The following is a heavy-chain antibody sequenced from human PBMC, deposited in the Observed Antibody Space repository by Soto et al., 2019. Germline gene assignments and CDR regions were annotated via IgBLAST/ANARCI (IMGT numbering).Heavy chain of an antibody. CDR3: ARAPMVLSRSYFDS. V-gene: IGHV4-59*01. D-gene: IGHD2-8*01. CDR2: ISYSGNT. J-gene: IGHJ4*02. Sequence: SETLSVTWTVSGGSISNFYWSWIRQPPGKGLEWIGYISYSGNTNYNPSLKSRVSISVDTSKNQLSLNLTSVTAADTAVYYCARAPMVLSRSYFDSWGQGAPVTVSS. CDR1: GGSISNFY.